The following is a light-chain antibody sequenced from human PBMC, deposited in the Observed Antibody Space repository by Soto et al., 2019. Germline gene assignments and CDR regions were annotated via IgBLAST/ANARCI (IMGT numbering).Light chain of an antibody. V-gene: IGKV3-20*01. J-gene: IGKJ1*01. CDR3: QQCAYSPRT. CDR1: QSVGNDY. Sequence: EIVLTQSPDTLSLSPGERATLSCRASQSVGNDYLAWYQQKPGQAPRLLIYDASSMATGIPDRFSGSGSGTDFTLTISRLEPEDFAVYYCQQCAYSPRTFGQGTKVEVK. CDR2: DAS.